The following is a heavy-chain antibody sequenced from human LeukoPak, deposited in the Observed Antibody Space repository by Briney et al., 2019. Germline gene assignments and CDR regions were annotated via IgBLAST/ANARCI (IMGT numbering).Heavy chain of an antibody. CDR3: AKNARGYGDYDWFDP. CDR2: ISGSGGST. D-gene: IGHD4-17*01. Sequence: GGSLRLSCAASGFTFSSYAMSWVRQAPGKGLEWVSAISGSGGSTYYADSVKGRFTISRDNSKNTLYLQVNSLRAEDTAVYYCAKNARGYGDYDWFDPWGQGTLVTVSS. V-gene: IGHV3-23*01. J-gene: IGHJ5*02. CDR1: GFTFSSYA.